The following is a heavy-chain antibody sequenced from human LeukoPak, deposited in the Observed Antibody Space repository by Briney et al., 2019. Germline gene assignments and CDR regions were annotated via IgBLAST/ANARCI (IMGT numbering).Heavy chain of an antibody. D-gene: IGHD1-20*01. CDR2: IYYSGST. J-gene: IGHJ3*02. V-gene: IGHV4-34*01. Sequence: SETLSLTCAVYGGSFSGYYWGWIRQPPGKGLEYIGNIYYSGSTDYNPSLKSRVTISVDMSKDQFSLKLSSVTAADTAVYYCARPKPYNWNGGHAFDIWGQGTMVTVSS. CDR1: GGSFSGYY. CDR3: ARPKPYNWNGGHAFDI.